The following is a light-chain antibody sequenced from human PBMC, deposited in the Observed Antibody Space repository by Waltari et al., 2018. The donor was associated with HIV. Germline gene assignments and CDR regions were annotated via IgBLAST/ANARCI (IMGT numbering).Light chain of an antibody. CDR1: QDIAKE. J-gene: IGKJ2*01. CDR2: DAS. V-gene: IGKV1-6*01. Sequence: AIQMTQSPSSLSASVGDRVTITCRATQDIAKELSWYQHKPGRAPTLLIYDASTLQSGVSSRFSGSGSGTYFTLTISSLQPEDFATYYCLQDFIFPYTFGQGTSLDIK. CDR3: LQDFIFPYT.